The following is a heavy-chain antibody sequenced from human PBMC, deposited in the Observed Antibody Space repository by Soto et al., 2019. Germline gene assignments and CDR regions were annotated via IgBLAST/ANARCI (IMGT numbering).Heavy chain of an antibody. CDR2: IYYSGST. V-gene: IGHV4-59*01. J-gene: IGHJ3*02. D-gene: IGHD1-1*01. CDR1: GGSISSYY. Sequence: SETLSLTCTVSGGSISSYYWSWIRQPPGKGLEWIGYIYYSGSTNYNPSLKSRVTISVDTSKNQFSLKLSSVTAADTAVYYCARNLEPIFKSLIAFDIWGQGTMVTV. CDR3: ARNLEPIFKSLIAFDI.